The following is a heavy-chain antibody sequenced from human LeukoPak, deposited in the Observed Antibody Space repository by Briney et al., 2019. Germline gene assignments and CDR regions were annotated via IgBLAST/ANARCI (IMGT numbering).Heavy chain of an antibody. J-gene: IGHJ6*03. CDR2: ISSSGSTI. D-gene: IGHD3-22*01. CDR3: ARDYSSSGYYPLYYYYMDV. Sequence: PGGSLRLSCAASGFTFSSYAMSWVRQAPGKGLEWVSYISSSGSTIYYADSVKGRFTISRDNAKNSLYLQMNSLRAEDTAVYYCARDYSSSGYYPLYYYYMDVWGKGTTVTVSS. CDR1: GFTFSSYA. V-gene: IGHV3-48*04.